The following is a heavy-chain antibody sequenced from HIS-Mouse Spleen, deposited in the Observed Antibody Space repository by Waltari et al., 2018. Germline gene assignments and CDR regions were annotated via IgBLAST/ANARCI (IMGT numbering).Heavy chain of an antibody. D-gene: IGHD1-26*01. J-gene: IGHJ3*02. CDR2: INPNSGGT. CDR1: GYTFTGYY. V-gene: IGHV1-2*02. Sequence: QVQLVQSGAEVKKPGASGKVSCKASGYTFTGYYMHWVRQAPGQGLEWMGWINPNSGGTNYAQKFQGRVTMTRDTSISTAYMELSRLRSDDTAVYYCARDGWELKGGYAFDIWGQGTMVTVSS. CDR3: ARDGWELKGGYAFDI.